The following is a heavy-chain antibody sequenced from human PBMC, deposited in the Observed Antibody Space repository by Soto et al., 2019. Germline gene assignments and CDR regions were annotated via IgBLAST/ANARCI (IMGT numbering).Heavy chain of an antibody. Sequence: SETLSLTCAVSGGSISSGGYSWSWIRQPPGKGLEWIGYIYHGGSSYYNPSLKSLVTISVDRSTNQFSLKLSSVTAADTSVYYCARAIAAAGNYFDYWGQGTLVTVSS. CDR3: ARAIAAAGNYFDY. CDR1: GGSISSGGYS. V-gene: IGHV4-30-2*01. CDR2: IYHGGSS. J-gene: IGHJ4*02. D-gene: IGHD6-13*01.